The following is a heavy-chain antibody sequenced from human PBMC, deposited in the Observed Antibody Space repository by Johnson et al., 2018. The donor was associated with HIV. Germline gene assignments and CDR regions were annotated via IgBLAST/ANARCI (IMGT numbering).Heavy chain of an antibody. CDR1: GINFGSYW. CDR3: TTDQAGDYVWGTYRYAFDI. J-gene: IGHJ3*02. Sequence: VQLVESGGGLVQPGRSLRLSCTASGINFGSYWMHWFRQAPGKGLVWVSHIKSDGSYTNYADSVKGRFNVSRDNAKNTLYLQMNSLKTEDTAVYFCTTDQAGDYVWGTYRYAFDIWGQGTMVTVSS. D-gene: IGHD3-16*02. V-gene: IGHV3-74*01. CDR2: IKSDGSYT.